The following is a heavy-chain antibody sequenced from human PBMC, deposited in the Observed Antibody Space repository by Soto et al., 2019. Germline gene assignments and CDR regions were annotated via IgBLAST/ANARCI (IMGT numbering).Heavy chain of an antibody. CDR2: IYPGDSDT. Sequence: PGESLKISCKGSGYSFTSYWIGWVRQMPGKGLEWMGIIYPGDSDTRYRPSFQGQVTISADKSISTAYLQWSSLKASDTALYYCARRLVRGVTPLAYGMDVWGQGTTVTVSS. CDR1: GYSFTSYW. D-gene: IGHD3-10*01. J-gene: IGHJ6*02. V-gene: IGHV5-51*01. CDR3: ARRLVRGVTPLAYGMDV.